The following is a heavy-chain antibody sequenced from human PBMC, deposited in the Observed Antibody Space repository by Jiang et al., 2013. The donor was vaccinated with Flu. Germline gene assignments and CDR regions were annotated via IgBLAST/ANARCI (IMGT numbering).Heavy chain of an antibody. CDR3: AREREEFSSSYDLDV. Sequence: EVKKPGASLKLSCRTSGFAFNKYYIHWVRQAPGQGLEWLGIINPSGASTTYGQRFKGRVTMTRDTSTSTVYMELTSLGSDDTAVYYCAREREEFSSSYDLDVWGQGTAVTVSS. CDR1: GFAFNKYY. D-gene: IGHD6-6*01. J-gene: IGHJ6*02. V-gene: IGHV1-46*02. CDR2: INPSGAST.